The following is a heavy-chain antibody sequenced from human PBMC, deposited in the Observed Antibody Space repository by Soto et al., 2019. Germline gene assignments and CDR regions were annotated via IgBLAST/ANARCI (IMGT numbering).Heavy chain of an antibody. CDR3: VRCWGRGDGSDLGYNWFNP. D-gene: IGHD3-16*01. CDR2: ISYDGTKK. Sequence: QVQVVESGGGVVQPGRSLRLSCAASGFPVSTYSMYWIRQAPGKGLEWVALISYDGTKKDYADSVKGRFTISRDNSKNTLYLQMNSQRPDDTAVYYCVRCWGRGDGSDLGYNWFNPWGQGTLVTVSS. J-gene: IGHJ5*02. CDR1: GFPVSTYS. V-gene: IGHV3-30-3*01.